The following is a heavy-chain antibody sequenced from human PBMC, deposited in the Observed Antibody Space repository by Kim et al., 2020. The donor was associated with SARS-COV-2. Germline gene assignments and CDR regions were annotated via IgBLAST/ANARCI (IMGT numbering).Heavy chain of an antibody. J-gene: IGHJ4*02. V-gene: IGHV4-39*01. Sequence: SETLSLTCTVSGDSISSSSYYWGWIRQPPGKGLEWIGNIYYTGTTNYNPSLKSRVTISVDTSKTQFSLRLSSVTAADTAVYFCARLAVSGTEDYWGQGTLVTVSS. CDR3: ARLAVSGTEDY. D-gene: IGHD6-19*01. CDR2: IYYTGTT. CDR1: GDSISSSSYY.